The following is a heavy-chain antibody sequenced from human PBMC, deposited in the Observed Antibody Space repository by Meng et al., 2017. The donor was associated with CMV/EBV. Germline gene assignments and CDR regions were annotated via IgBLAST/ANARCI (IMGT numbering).Heavy chain of an antibody. CDR1: GFTFSSYS. J-gene: IGHJ4*02. V-gene: IGHV3-23*01. D-gene: IGHD5-24*01. CDR2: ISGSGGST. CDR3: AKDRRWLLDY. Sequence: GESLKISCAASGFTFSSYSMNWVRQAPGKGLEWVSAISGSGGSTYYADSVKGRFTISRDNSKNTLYLQMNSLRAEDTAVYYCAKDRRWLLDYWGQGTLVTVSS.